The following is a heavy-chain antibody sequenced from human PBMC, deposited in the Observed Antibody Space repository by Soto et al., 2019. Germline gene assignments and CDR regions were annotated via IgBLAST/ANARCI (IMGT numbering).Heavy chain of an antibody. D-gene: IGHD2-15*01. V-gene: IGHV5-10-1*01. J-gene: IGHJ6*02. CDR3: ARHPYIGGFDV. Sequence: GESLKISCKGSGYSFANYWISWVRQMPGKGLEWMGRFSPTDSYTDYNPSFQGHVTISGDRSINTAYVQWSSLRASDTAMYFCARHPYIGGFDVWGQGTTVTVSS. CDR2: FSPTDSYT. CDR1: GYSFANYW.